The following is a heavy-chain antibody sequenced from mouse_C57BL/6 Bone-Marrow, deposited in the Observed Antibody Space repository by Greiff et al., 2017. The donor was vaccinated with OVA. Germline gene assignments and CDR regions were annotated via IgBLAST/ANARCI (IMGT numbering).Heavy chain of an antibody. CDR3: TRADDGYSPYAMDY. Sequence: VQLQQSGAELVRPGASVTLSCKASGYTFTDYEMHWVKQTPVHGLEWIGAIDPETGGTAYNQKFKGKAILTADKSSSTAYMELRSLTSEDSAVYYCTRADDGYSPYAMDYWGQGTSVTVSS. D-gene: IGHD2-3*01. CDR2: IDPETGGT. V-gene: IGHV1-15*01. J-gene: IGHJ4*01. CDR1: GYTFTDYE.